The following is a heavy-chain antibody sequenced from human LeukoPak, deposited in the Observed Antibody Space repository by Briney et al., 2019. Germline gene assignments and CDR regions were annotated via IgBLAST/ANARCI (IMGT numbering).Heavy chain of an antibody. Sequence: ASVKVSCKASGYTFTSYGISWVRQAPGQGLEWMGWISAYNGNTNYAQKLQGRVTMTTDTSTSTAYMELRSLRSEDTAVYYCARSRSGGSSEYFQHWGQGTLVTVSS. V-gene: IGHV1-18*01. J-gene: IGHJ1*01. CDR3: ARSRSGGSSEYFQH. D-gene: IGHD1-26*01. CDR2: ISAYNGNT. CDR1: GYTFTSYG.